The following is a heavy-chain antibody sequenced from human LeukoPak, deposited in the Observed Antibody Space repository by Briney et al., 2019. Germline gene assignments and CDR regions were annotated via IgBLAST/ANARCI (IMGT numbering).Heavy chain of an antibody. CDR2: INSDGSST. J-gene: IGHJ4*02. CDR1: GFTFNIYW. CDR3: AREVVLSGTSVFDY. Sequence: GGSLRLSCAASGFTFNIYWIHWVRRAPGKGLIRVSRINSDGSSTIYADSVKGRFTISRDNAENTVYLQMNSLRAEDTALYYCAREVVLSGTSVFDYWGQGTLVTVSS. D-gene: IGHD2-8*02. V-gene: IGHV3-74*01.